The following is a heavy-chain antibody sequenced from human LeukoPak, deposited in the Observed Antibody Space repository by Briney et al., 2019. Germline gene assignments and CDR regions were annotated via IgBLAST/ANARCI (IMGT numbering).Heavy chain of an antibody. CDR2: ISYDGSNK. J-gene: IGHJ5*02. V-gene: IGHV3-30-3*01. CDR1: GFTFSSYA. CDR3: GRDEGGYPDP. D-gene: IGHD3-22*01. Sequence: GGSLRLSCAASGFTFSSYAMHWVRQAPGKGLEWVAVISYDGSNKYYADSVKGRFTISRDNSKNTLYLQMNSLRAEDTAVYYCGRDEGGYPDPWGQGTLVTVSS.